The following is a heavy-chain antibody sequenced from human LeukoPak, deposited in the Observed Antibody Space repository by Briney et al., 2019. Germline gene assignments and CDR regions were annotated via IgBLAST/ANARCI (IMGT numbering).Heavy chain of an antibody. J-gene: IGHJ4*02. CDR3: ARDGQWLAIDY. V-gene: IGHV4-34*01. Sequence: KPSETLSLTCAVYGGSFSGYYWSWIRQPPGKGLEWIGEINHSGSTNYNPSLKSRVTISVDTSKNQSSLKLSSVTAADTAVYYCARDGQWLAIDYWGQGTLVTVSS. D-gene: IGHD6-19*01. CDR2: INHSGST. CDR1: GGSFSGYY.